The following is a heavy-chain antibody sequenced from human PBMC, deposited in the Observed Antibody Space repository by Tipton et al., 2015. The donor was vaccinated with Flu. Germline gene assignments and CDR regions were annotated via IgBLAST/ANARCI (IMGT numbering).Heavy chain of an antibody. CDR3: ARVHDFWSGLYPFDY. J-gene: IGHJ4*02. D-gene: IGHD3-3*01. V-gene: IGHV4-59*01. CDR1: GGSISSYY. CDR2: IYYSGST. Sequence: TLSLTCTVSGGSISSYYWSWIRQPPGKGLEWIGYIYYSGSTNYNPSLKSRVTISVDTSKNQFSLKLSSVTAADTAVYYCARVHDFWSGLYPFDYWGQGTLVTVSS.